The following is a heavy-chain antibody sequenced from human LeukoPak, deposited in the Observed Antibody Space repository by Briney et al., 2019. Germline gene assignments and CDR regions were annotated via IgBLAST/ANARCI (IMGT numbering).Heavy chain of an antibody. J-gene: IGHJ4*02. V-gene: IGHV3-23*01. Sequence: GGSLRLSCAASGFSFSSYGMSWVRQAPGKGLEWVSIISTDGGTTHYAESVKGRFTISRDNPKNTLHLQMNSLRVEDTAAYFCTKGQSGGGYYSPFDSWGQGSLVTVSS. CDR2: ISTDGGTT. CDR3: TKGQSGGGYYSPFDS. CDR1: GFSFSSYG. D-gene: IGHD3-22*01.